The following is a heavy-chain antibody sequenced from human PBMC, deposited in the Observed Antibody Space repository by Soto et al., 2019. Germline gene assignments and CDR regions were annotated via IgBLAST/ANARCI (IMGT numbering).Heavy chain of an antibody. CDR1: GDSVSSYSAA. CDR2: TYYRSRFFS. V-gene: IGHV6-1*01. J-gene: IGHJ5*02. D-gene: IGHD3-10*01. CDR3: VRDRYSSSGWFDP. Sequence: PSQTLSLTCAISGDSVSSYSAAWNWIRQSPSGGLEWLGGTYYRSRFFSDYAESVKSRIIINPDTSKNQFSLQLKSVTPEDTAVYYCVRDRYSSSGWFDPWGQGTPVTV.